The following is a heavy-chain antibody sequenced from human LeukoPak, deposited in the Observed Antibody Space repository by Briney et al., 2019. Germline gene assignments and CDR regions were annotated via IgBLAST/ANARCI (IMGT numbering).Heavy chain of an antibody. V-gene: IGHV3-30*04. J-gene: IGHJ5*02. CDR1: GFTFSSYA. CDR2: ISYDGSNK. Sequence: GGSLRLSCAASGFTFSSYAMHWVRQAPGKGLEWVAVISYDGSNKYYADSVKGRFTISRDNSKNTLYLQMNSLRAEDTAVYYCARDFTKRYCSSTSCSSYNWFDLWGQGTLVTVSS. D-gene: IGHD2-2*01. CDR3: ARDFTKRYCSSTSCSSYNWFDL.